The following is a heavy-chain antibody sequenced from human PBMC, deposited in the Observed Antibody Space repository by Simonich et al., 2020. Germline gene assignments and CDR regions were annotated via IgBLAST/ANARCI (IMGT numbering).Heavy chain of an antibody. Sequence: EVQLVESGGGLVQPGRSLRLSCAASGFTFDDYAMHWVRQAPRKGLEWDSSNSWKSGCIGDADSVKGRFTIARDNAKNSLYLQMNSLRAEDTALYYCAKDGGYCTNGVCYYFDYWGQGTLVTVSS. CDR3: AKDGGYCTNGVCYYFDY. D-gene: IGHD2-8*01. CDR1: GFTFDDYA. J-gene: IGHJ4*02. CDR2: NSWKSGCI. V-gene: IGHV3-9*01.